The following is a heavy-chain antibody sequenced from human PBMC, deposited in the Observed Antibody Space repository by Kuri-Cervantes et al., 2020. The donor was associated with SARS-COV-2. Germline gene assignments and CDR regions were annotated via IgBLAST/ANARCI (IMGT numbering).Heavy chain of an antibody. Sequence: ASVKVSCKASGYTFTSYGISWVRQAPGQGLEWMGWISAYNGNTNYAQKFQGRVTITADESTSTAYMELSSLRSEDTAVYYCARGSVVPAARGSLSAFDIWGQGTMVTVSS. CDR2: ISAYNGNT. CDR3: ARGSVVPAARGSLSAFDI. D-gene: IGHD2-2*01. J-gene: IGHJ3*02. CDR1: GYTFTSYG. V-gene: IGHV1-18*01.